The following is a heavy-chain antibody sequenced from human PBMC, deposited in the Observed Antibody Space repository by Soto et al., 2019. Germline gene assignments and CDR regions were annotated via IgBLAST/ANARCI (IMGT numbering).Heavy chain of an antibody. J-gene: IGHJ4*02. Sequence: GGSLRLSCSVSGFTLSTYAMHWVRQAPAKGLEWVAAISASGGATIHADSVKGRLTISRDNSKNTLYLQMNSLRAEDTAVYYCAKDVEGGSLFRGAFDYWGQGTQVTVSS. CDR3: AKDVEGGSLFRGAFDY. CDR1: GFTLSTYA. D-gene: IGHD1-26*01. V-gene: IGHV3-23*01. CDR2: ISASGGAT.